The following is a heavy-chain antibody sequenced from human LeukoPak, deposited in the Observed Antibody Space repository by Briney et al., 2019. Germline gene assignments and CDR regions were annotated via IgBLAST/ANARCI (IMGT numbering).Heavy chain of an antibody. CDR1: AFTFSSYS. CDR2: ISSSSSTI. CDR3: ARDIKRGYNGYGPVV. V-gene: IGHV3-48*01. D-gene: IGHD5-12*01. J-gene: IGHJ4*02. Sequence: GGSLRLSCAASAFTFSSYSMNWVRQAPGKGLEWVSYISSSSSTIYYADSVKGRFTISRDNAKNSLYLQMNSLRAEDTAVYYCARDIKRGYNGYGPVVWGQGTLVTVSS.